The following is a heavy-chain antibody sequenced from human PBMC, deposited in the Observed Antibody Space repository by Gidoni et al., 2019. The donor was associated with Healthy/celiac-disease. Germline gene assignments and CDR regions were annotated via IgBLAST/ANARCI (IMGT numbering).Heavy chain of an antibody. CDR1: GFPFSVSA. Sequence: EVQLVESGGGLVQPGGSLNLSCAASGFPFSVSAMHWVRQASGKGLEWVGRIRSKANSYETAYSASVKGRFTISRDDSKNTAYLQMNSLKTEDTAVYYCTRHSWSGYCSGGSCYSLEYFQHWGQGTLVTVSS. CDR2: IRSKANSYET. D-gene: IGHD2-15*01. J-gene: IGHJ1*01. CDR3: TRHSWSGYCSGGSCYSLEYFQH. V-gene: IGHV3-73*01.